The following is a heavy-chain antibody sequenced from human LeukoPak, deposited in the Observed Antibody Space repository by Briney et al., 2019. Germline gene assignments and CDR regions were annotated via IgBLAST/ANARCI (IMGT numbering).Heavy chain of an antibody. CDR3: AKDGSSGYYLTGNWFDP. CDR2: ISGSGGST. CDR1: EFTFSGYA. Sequence: GGSLRLSCAASEFTFSGYAMIWVRQAPGKGLEWVSAISGSGGSTYYADSVKGRFTISRDNSKNTLYLQMNSLRAEDTAVYYCAKDGSSGYYLTGNWFDPWGQGTLVTVSS. D-gene: IGHD3-22*01. V-gene: IGHV3-23*01. J-gene: IGHJ5*02.